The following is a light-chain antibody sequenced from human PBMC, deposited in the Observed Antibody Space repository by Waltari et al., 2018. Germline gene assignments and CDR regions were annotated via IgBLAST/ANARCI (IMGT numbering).Light chain of an antibody. CDR1: QNIGRT. CDR3: QNYERLPVT. Sequence: EVVFTQSPGTLSLSPGESATLSCSASQNIGRTLTWYQQKPGQSPRLLIYGASIRAAGIPDRFSGSGSGTDFILTITRLEPEDFAVYYCQNYERLPVTFGQGTKVEIK. CDR2: GAS. J-gene: IGKJ1*01. V-gene: IGKV3-20*01.